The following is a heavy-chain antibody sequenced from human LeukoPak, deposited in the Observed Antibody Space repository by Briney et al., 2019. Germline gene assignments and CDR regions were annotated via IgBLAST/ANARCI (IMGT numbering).Heavy chain of an antibody. V-gene: IGHV3-66*01. CDR3: TSTVGGY. Sequence: GGSLRLSCAASGFTVSSNYMSWVRQAPGKGLEWVSVIYSGGSTYYADSVKGRFTISRDDSKNTAYLQMNSLKTEDTAVYYCTSTVGGYWGQGTLVTVSS. CDR2: IYSGGST. CDR1: GFTVSSNY. D-gene: IGHD3-10*01. J-gene: IGHJ4*02.